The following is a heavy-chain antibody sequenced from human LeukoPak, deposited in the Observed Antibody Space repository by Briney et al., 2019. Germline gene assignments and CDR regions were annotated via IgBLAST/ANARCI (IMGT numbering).Heavy chain of an antibody. J-gene: IGHJ4*02. CDR3: AREGSLYCSGGSCYSSPLDY. Sequence: GGSLRLSCAASGFTFSSYAMHWVRQAPGKGLEWVAVISYDGSNKYYADSVKGRFTISRDNPKNTLYLQMNSLRAEDTAVYYCAREGSLYCSGGSCYSSPLDYWGQGTLVTVSS. D-gene: IGHD2-15*01. CDR1: GFTFSSYA. CDR2: ISYDGSNK. V-gene: IGHV3-30*04.